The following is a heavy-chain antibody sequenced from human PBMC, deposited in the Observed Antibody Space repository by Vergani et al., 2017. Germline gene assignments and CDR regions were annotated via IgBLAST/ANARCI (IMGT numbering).Heavy chain of an antibody. J-gene: IGHJ3*02. CDR2: ISSSGSTI. V-gene: IGHV3-48*03. CDR1: GFNFSSYE. Sequence: EVQLVESGGGLVQPGGSLRLSCAASGFNFSSYEMNWVRQAPGKGLEGVSYISSSGSTIYYADSVKGRFTISRDNAKNSLYLQMNSLRAEDTAVYYCARVANDAFDIWGQGTMVTVSS. CDR3: ARVANDAFDI.